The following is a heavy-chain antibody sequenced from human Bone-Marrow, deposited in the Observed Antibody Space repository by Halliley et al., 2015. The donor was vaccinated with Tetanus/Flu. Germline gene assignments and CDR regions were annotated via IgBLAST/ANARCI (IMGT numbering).Heavy chain of an antibody. CDR2: ISSRATNT. J-gene: IGHJ4*02. CDR3: ARDPIEVTGGGSFDY. V-gene: IGHV3-21*01. Sequence: VSSISSRATNTYYADSVKGRFTISRDNAKNSLYLQMNNLRAEDAAAYYCARDPIEVTGGGSFDYWGQGTLVTVSS. D-gene: IGHD6-19*01.